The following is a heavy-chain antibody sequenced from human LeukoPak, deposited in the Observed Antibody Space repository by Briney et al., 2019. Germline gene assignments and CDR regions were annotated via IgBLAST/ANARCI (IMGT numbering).Heavy chain of an antibody. D-gene: IGHD3-10*01. CDR3: AFYYYGTRRFDP. CDR1: GFTFSNAW. J-gene: IGHJ5*02. Sequence: GGPLRLSCAASGFTFSNAWMSWVSHAPGKGLEGVGRLKSKTDGGTTDYAAPVKGRFTISRDDSKNTLYLQMNSLKTEDTAVYYCAFYYYGTRRFDPWGQGTLVTVSS. CDR2: LKSKTDGGTT. V-gene: IGHV3-15*01.